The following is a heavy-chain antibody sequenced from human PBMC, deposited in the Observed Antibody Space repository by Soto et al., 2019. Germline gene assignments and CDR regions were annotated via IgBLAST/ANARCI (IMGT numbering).Heavy chain of an antibody. CDR3: TTYSSSWHYYSDY. Sequence: GSLRLSCAASGFTFSNAWMSWVRQAPGKGLEWVGRIKSKTDGGTTDYAAPVKGRFTISRDDSKNTLYLQMNSLKTEDTAVYYCTTYSSSWHYYSDYWGQGTLVTVSS. CDR1: GFTFSNAW. CDR2: IKSKTDGGTT. J-gene: IGHJ4*02. D-gene: IGHD6-13*01. V-gene: IGHV3-15*01.